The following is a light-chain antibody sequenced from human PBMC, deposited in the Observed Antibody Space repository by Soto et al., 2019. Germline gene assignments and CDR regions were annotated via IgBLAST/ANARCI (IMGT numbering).Light chain of an antibody. Sequence: ENVLTQSPGTLSLSPGERATLSCRASQSVSRTYLAWYQQKPVQAPMLLIYATSSRATGIPDRFSGSGSGTDFTITISRLEPEDFAVYYCQQYGRSGTFGQGTKVEIK. V-gene: IGKV3-20*01. CDR1: QSVSRTY. CDR3: QQYGRSGT. J-gene: IGKJ1*01. CDR2: ATS.